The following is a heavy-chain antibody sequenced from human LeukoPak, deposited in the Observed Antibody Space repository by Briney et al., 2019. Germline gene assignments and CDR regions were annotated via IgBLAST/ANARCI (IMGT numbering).Heavy chain of an antibody. D-gene: IGHD6-19*01. CDR1: GFTFSSYA. CDR2: ISSSSSTI. Sequence: GGSLRLSCVASGFTFSSYAMSWVRQAPGKGLEWVSYISSSSSTIYYADSVKGRFTTSRDNAKNSLYLQMNSLRAEDTAVYYCARDDKIAVAGIIGYWGQGTLVTVSS. V-gene: IGHV3-48*01. CDR3: ARDDKIAVAGIIGY. J-gene: IGHJ4*02.